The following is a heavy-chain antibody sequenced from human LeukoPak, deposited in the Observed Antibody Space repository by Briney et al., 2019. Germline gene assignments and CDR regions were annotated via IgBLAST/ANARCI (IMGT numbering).Heavy chain of an antibody. CDR1: GFTFDDYG. J-gene: IGHJ4*02. V-gene: IGHV3-20*04. CDR2: INWNGGST. Sequence: GGSLRLSCAASGFTFDDYGMSWVRQAPGKGLEWVSGINWNGGSTGYADSVKGRFTISRDNAKNSLYLQMNSLRAEDTALYYCARATYYYGSGSNHPGDYWGQGTLVTGSS. CDR3: ARATYYYGSGSNHPGDY. D-gene: IGHD3-10*01.